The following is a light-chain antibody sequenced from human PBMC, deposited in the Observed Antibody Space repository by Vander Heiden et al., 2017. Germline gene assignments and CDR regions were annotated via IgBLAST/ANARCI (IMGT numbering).Light chain of an antibody. V-gene: IGKV3-15*01. Sequence: EIGLTPSPATLSVSPGERATLSCRASQSINSNLAWYQQKPGQAPRLLIYGASTRATGFPARFSGSGSGTEFTLTISSLQSEDFAVYYCQQYNKWPLTFGGGTKVEIK. CDR3: QQYNKWPLT. CDR1: QSINSN. J-gene: IGKJ4*01. CDR2: GAS.